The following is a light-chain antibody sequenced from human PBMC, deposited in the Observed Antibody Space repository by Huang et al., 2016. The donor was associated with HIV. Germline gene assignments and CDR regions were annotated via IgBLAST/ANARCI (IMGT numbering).Light chain of an antibody. J-gene: IGKJ4*01. CDR2: GSS. CDR1: RSVSSN. Sequence: IVMTQSPATLSVSPGERVTLSCRANRSVSSNLAWYQQRTGQAPRLRIYGSSTRAPGIPARFSGSGSGTDFSLTISSLQSEDFALYYCHQYNNWLLSFGGGTRVDI. V-gene: IGKV3-15*01. CDR3: HQYNNWLLS.